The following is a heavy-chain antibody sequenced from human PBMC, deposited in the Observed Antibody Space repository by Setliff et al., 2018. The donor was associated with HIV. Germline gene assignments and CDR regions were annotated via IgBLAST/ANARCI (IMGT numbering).Heavy chain of an antibody. CDR3: GRLSETAMASFDS. J-gene: IGHJ4*02. CDR1: GGSISSHY. D-gene: IGHD5-18*01. Sequence: SETLSLTCIVSGGSISSHYWSWIRQPPGKGLEWIGNIHYSGTTYYNPSLRSRLTISADPSKNQFSLKVTSVTAADTAVYYCGRLSETAMASFDSWGQGTLVTVSS. V-gene: IGHV4-59*08. CDR2: IHYSGTT.